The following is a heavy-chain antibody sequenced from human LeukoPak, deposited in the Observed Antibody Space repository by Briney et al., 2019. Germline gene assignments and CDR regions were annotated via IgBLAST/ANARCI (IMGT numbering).Heavy chain of an antibody. CDR3: AKDRDFGDPYYYYGMDV. CDR2: ISGGGGNT. V-gene: IGHV3-23*01. CDR1: GFTFSSYA. Sequence: GGSLRLSCAASGFTFSSYAMSWVRQAPGKGLEWVSGISGGGGNTYYADSVKGRLTISRDNSKNTLYLQMNSLTAEDTAVYYCAKDRDFGDPYYYYGMDVWGQGTTVTVSS. D-gene: IGHD4-17*01. J-gene: IGHJ6*02.